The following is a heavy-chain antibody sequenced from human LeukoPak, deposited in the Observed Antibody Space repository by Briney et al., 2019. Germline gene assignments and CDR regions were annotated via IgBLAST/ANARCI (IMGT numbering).Heavy chain of an antibody. J-gene: IGHJ4*02. D-gene: IGHD3-10*01. CDR3: ARGPFTMVRGGPIDY. Sequence: ASVKVSCKASGYTFTSYDINWVRQAPGQGLEWMGWINPNSGGTNYAQKFQGRVTMTRDTSIITAYMELTRLRSDDTAVYYCARGPFTMVRGGPIDYWGQGTLVTVSS. CDR2: INPNSGGT. V-gene: IGHV1-2*02. CDR1: GYTFTSYD.